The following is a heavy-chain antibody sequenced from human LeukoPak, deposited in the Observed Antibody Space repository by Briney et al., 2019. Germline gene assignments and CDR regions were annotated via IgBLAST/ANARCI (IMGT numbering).Heavy chain of an antibody. CDR1: AFSFSSYS. CDR3: AKVDVDIVATMMPSYYLDY. J-gene: IGHJ4*02. Sequence: GGSLRLSCAASAFSFSSYSMSCVRQAPGKGLGWVSAISGSGGSTYYADSVKGRLTICRDNSTNTTYLQMSSLRAEDTAVYYCAKVDVDIVATMMPSYYLDYWGQGTLVTVSS. D-gene: IGHD5-12*01. CDR2: ISGSGGST. V-gene: IGHV3-23*01.